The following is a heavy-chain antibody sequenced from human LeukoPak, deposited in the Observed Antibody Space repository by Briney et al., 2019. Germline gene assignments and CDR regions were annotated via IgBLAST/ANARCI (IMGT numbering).Heavy chain of an antibody. CDR2: ISSSGGTI. CDR3: AKDPPITGPFEY. CDR1: GVIFSNYE. D-gene: IGHD5-24*01. J-gene: IGHJ4*02. V-gene: IGHV3-48*03. Sequence: PGGSLRLSCAVSGVIFSNYEMNWVRQAPGRGLEWVSYISSSGGTIFYADSVEGRFTISRDNAKNSVYLQMNSLRDEDTAVYFCAKDPPITGPFEYWGQGTLVTVSS.